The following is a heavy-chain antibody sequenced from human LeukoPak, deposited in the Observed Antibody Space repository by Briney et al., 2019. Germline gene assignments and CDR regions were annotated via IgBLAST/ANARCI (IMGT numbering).Heavy chain of an antibody. V-gene: IGHV5-51*01. CDR1: GYSFTSYW. D-gene: IGHD3-10*01. J-gene: IGHJ3*02. CDR2: IYPGDSDT. Sequence: PGESLKISCKGSGYSFTSYWIGWVRQMPGKGLEWMGIIYPGDSDTRSSPSFQGQVTISADKSISTAYLQWSSLKASDTAMYYCARRRGGSGSFFDAFDIWGQGTMVTVSS. CDR3: ARRRGGSGSFFDAFDI.